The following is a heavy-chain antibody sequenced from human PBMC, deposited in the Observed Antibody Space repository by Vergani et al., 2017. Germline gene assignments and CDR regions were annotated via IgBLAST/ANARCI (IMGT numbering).Heavy chain of an antibody. CDR1: GGSISSGGYY. CDR3: ARDGSYGGVAYFDY. D-gene: IGHD1-26*01. V-gene: IGHV4-31*03. Sequence: QVQLQESGPGLVKPSQTLSLTCTVSGGSISSGGYYWSWIRQHPGKGLEWIGYIYSSGSTYYNPSLKSRVTISVDTSKSQFSLTLSSVTAADPAVYYCARDGSYGGVAYFDYWGQGTLVTVSS. J-gene: IGHJ4*02. CDR2: IYSSGST.